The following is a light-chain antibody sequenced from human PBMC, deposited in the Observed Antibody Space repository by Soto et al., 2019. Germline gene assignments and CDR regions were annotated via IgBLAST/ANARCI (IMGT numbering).Light chain of an antibody. V-gene: IGKV3-20*01. CDR2: GAS. CDR3: QQYGSSPPWT. Sequence: EIVLTQSPGTLSLSPGERATLSCRASQSVSNNYLAWYQQKPGQAPRLLIYGASSRATGIPDRFSGSESGTDFTLTISRLEPEDFALYYCQQYGSSPPWTFGQGTKVEIK. CDR1: QSVSNNY. J-gene: IGKJ1*01.